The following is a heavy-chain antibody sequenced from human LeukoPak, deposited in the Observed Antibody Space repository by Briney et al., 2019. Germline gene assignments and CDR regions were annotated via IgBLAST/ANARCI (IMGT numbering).Heavy chain of an antibody. CDR2: IRGSGDRT. CDR1: GVTFSSYA. D-gene: IGHD3-22*01. J-gene: IGHJ4*02. V-gene: IGHV3-23*01. CDR3: AKVLTTYYYDSSGYP. Sequence: GGSLRLSCAASGVTFSSYAMSCGRHAPGEGLEWGSAIRGSGDRTYYADSVKGRFTISRDNSKNTLYLQMNSLKAEDTAIYYCAKVLTTYYYDSSGYPWGQGTLVTVSS.